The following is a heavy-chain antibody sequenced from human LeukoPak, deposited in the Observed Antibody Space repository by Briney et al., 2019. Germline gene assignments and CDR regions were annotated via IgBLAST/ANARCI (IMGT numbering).Heavy chain of an antibody. CDR2: ISYDGSNK. CDR1: GFTFSSYA. V-gene: IGHV3-30-3*01. D-gene: IGHD3-3*01. J-gene: IGHJ4*02. CDR3: ARDGSERETFGYDFWSGSYFDY. Sequence: QTGGSLRLSCAASGFTFSSYAMHWVRQAPGKGLEWVAVISYDGSNKYYADSVKGRFTISRDNSENTLYLQMNSLRAEDTAVYYCARDGSERETFGYDFWSGSYFDYWGQGTLVTVSS.